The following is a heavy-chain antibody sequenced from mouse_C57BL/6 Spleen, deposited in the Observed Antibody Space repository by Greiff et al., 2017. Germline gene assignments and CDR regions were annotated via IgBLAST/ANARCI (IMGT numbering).Heavy chain of an antibody. J-gene: IGHJ3*01. CDR1: GYTFTDYN. D-gene: IGHD4-1*01. CDR2: INPNNGGT. Sequence: EVQLQQSVPELVKPGASVKIPCKASGYTFTDYNMDWVKQSHGKSLEWIGDINPNNGGTIYNQKFKGKATLTVDKSSSTAYMELRSLTSEDTAVYYCARSNWDRDWFAYWGQGTLVTVSA. V-gene: IGHV1-18*01. CDR3: ARSNWDRDWFAY.